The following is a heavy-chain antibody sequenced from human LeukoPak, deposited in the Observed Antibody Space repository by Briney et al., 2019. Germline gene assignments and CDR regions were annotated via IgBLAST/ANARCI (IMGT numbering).Heavy chain of an antibody. D-gene: IGHD3-10*01. V-gene: IGHV3-30*04. CDR2: ISFDEKHK. CDR1: GFTLSTYT. Sequence: GGFLRLSCAASGFTLSTYTVHWVRQTPGKGLEWVALISFDEKHKDFADSVKGRFSISRDTSKNTVSLQMDSLTTDDAAVYYCARDAVQIWFYVGTFDIWGQGSIVTVSS. CDR3: ARDAVQIWFYVGTFDI. J-gene: IGHJ3*02.